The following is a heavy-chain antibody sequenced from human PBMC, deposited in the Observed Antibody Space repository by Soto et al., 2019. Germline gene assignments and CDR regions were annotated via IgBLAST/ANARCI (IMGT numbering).Heavy chain of an antibody. Sequence: GGSLRLSCAASGFTFNIYAINWVRQAPGKGLEWVSAISVSVDSTHYADSVKGRFTISRDNYKNTLYLQMNSLRAEDTAVYYCAKSGGSGWFADAFDIWGQGTMVTVSS. CDR3: AKSGGSGWFADAFDI. CDR2: ISVSVDST. J-gene: IGHJ3*02. CDR1: GFTFNIYA. D-gene: IGHD6-19*01. V-gene: IGHV3-23*01.